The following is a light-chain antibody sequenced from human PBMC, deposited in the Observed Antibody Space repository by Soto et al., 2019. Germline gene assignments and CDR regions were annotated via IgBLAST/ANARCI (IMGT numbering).Light chain of an antibody. CDR2: DAS. CDR1: QSASTP. Sequence: EVVMTQSPAPLSMSPGESATLSCRARQSASTPVAWYQQRPVQAPRLLIYDASTSATGVPARFSGGGSGTDFTLTISRLEPEDFAVYYCQQYGSSSWTFVQETKVDNK. V-gene: IGKV3-20*01. CDR3: QQYGSSSWT. J-gene: IGKJ1*01.